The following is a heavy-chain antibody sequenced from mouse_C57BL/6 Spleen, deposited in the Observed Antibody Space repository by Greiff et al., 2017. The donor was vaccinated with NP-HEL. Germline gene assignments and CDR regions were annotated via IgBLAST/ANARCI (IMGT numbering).Heavy chain of an antibody. J-gene: IGHJ1*03. CDR2: INPNYGTT. D-gene: IGHD1-1*01. V-gene: IGHV1-39*01. Sequence: EVQVVESGPELVKPGASVKISCKASGYSFTDYNMNWVKQSNGKSLEWIGVINPNYGTTSYNQKFKGKATLTVDQSSSTAYMQLNSLTSEDSAVYYCARAYYYGSSSNGYFDVWGTGTTVTVSS. CDR1: GYSFTDYN. CDR3: ARAYYYGSSSNGYFDV.